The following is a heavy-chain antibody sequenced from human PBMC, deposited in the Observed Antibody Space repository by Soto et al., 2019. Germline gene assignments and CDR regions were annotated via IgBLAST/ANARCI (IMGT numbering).Heavy chain of an antibody. CDR2: INHSGST. CDR1: GGSFSGYY. Sequence: SETLSLTCAVYGGSFSGYYWSWIRQPPGKGLEWIGEINHSGSTNYNPSLKSRVTISVDTPKNQFSLKLSSVTAADTAVYYCAGELVKYYYYMDVWGKGTTVTVSS. D-gene: IGHD6-13*01. V-gene: IGHV4-34*01. CDR3: AGELVKYYYYMDV. J-gene: IGHJ6*03.